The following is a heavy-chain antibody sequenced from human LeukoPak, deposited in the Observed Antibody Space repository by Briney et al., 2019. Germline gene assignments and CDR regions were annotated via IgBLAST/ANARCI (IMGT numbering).Heavy chain of an antibody. CDR2: MNPNSGNT. CDR1: GYTFTGDY. V-gene: IGHV1-8*02. J-gene: IGHJ6*02. Sequence: ASVNVSCKASGYTFTGDYMHWVRQATGQGLERMGWMNPNSGNTGYAQRFQGRVTLTRDTSISEAYMELNSLTFDDTAVYFCTRGGDFYDLMSYAMDVWGQGTTVTVSS. D-gene: IGHD5/OR15-5a*01. CDR3: TRGGDFYDLMSYAMDV.